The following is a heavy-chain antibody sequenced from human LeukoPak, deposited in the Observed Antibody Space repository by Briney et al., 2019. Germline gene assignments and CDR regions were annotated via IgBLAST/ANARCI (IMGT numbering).Heavy chain of an antibody. CDR1: GGSISSYY. Sequence: SETLSLTCTVSGGSISSYYWSWIRQPAGKGLEWIGYIYYNGRTNSNSSLKSRVTTSVDTSKNQFSLKLSSVTAADTAVYYCARGAGYYDILTGYIRGYFFDYWGQGILVTVSS. V-gene: IGHV4-59*01. CDR2: IYYNGRT. J-gene: IGHJ4*02. D-gene: IGHD3-9*01. CDR3: ARGAGYYDILTGYIRGYFFDY.